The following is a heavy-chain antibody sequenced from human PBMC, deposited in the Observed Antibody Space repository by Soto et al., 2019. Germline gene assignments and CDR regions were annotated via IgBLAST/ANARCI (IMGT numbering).Heavy chain of an antibody. CDR2: INQDGSER. J-gene: IGHJ4*02. CDR1: GFTFSTYW. V-gene: IGHV3-7*01. Sequence: EVQLVESGGGLVQPGGSLRLPCAASGFTFSTYWMTWVRQPPGKGLEWVASINQDGSERYYVDSVRGRFTISRDNAKNSLYLQMTSLRAEDTAVYYCVCGGNFFVYWGQGTLVTF. D-gene: IGHD3-16*01. CDR3: VCGGNFFVY.